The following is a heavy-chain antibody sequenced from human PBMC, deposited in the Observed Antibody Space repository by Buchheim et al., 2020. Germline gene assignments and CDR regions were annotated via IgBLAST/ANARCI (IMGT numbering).Heavy chain of an antibody. V-gene: IGHV3-13*01. CDR1: GFSFRSYA. CDR3: ARDMWGAFDP. D-gene: IGHD1-26*01. Sequence: EMRLVESGGGLVQPGGSLRLSCVGSGFSFRSYAIHWVRQPIGKGLEWVSAIGTTGDTYYPDSVKGRFTISRDDAKNSLFLQMNRLRDGDTGMYYCARDMWGAFDPWGQGIL. CDR2: IGTTGDT. J-gene: IGHJ5*02.